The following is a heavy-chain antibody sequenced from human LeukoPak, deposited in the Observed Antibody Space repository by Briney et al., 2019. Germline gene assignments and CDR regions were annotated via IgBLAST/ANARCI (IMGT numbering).Heavy chain of an antibody. CDR2: IYYSEST. V-gene: IGHV4-39*01. J-gene: IGHJ4*02. CDR1: GGSISSSRYY. Sequence: SETLSLTCTVSGGSISSSRYYWGWIRHPPGKGLEWIGNIYYSESTYYNPSLKSRVTISVDTSKNQFSLKLSSVTVADTAVYYCAKQRRDGYNYFDYWGQGTLVTVSS. D-gene: IGHD5-24*01. CDR3: AKQRRDGYNYFDY.